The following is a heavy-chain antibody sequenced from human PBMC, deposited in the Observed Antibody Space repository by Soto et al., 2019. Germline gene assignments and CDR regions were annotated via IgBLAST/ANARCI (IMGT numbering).Heavy chain of an antibody. CDR2: IFYSGST. Sequence: ASETLSLTCTVSGGSISNYYWSWIQQPPGRGLEWIGHIFYSGSTYYSTSLKSRVTISVDTSKSQFSLNLSFVTAADTAVYYCATMGSPATGLYFFDYWGQGSLVTVSS. CDR3: ATMGSPATGLYFFDY. D-gene: IGHD2-8*01. V-gene: IGHV4-59*08. CDR1: GGSISNYY. J-gene: IGHJ4*02.